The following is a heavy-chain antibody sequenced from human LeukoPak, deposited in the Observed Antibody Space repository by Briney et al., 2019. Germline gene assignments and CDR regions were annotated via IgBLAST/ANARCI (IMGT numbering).Heavy chain of an antibody. CDR3: ARLYQLRFLGLDLGY. V-gene: IGHV1-2*02. J-gene: IGHJ4*02. D-gene: IGHD3-3*01. Sequence: GASVKVSCKAPGYTFTGYYMHWVRQAPGQGLEWMGWINPNSGGTNYAQKFQGRVTMTRDTSISTAYMELSRLRFGDTAVYYCARLYQLRFLGLDLGYWGQGTLVTVSS. CDR2: INPNSGGT. CDR1: GYTFTGYY.